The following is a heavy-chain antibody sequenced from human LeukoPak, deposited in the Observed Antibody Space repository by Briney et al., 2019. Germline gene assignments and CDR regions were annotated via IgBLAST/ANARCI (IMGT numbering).Heavy chain of an antibody. Sequence: PGGSLRLSCAASGFTFSSYAMSWVRQAPGKGLEWVSAISGSGGSTYYAGSVKGRFTISRDNSKNTLYLQMNSLRAEDTAVYYCAKQEDYDFWSGYYTGFDYWGQGTLVTVSS. D-gene: IGHD3-3*01. CDR1: GFTFSSYA. CDR3: AKQEDYDFWSGYYTGFDY. V-gene: IGHV3-23*01. CDR2: ISGSGGST. J-gene: IGHJ4*02.